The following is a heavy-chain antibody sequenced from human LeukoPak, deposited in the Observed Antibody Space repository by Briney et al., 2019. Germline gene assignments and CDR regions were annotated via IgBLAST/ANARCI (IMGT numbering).Heavy chain of an antibody. CDR2: IYYSGST. CDR3: ARDLVVPAAIDYYYYGMDV. V-gene: IGHV4-30-4*01. J-gene: IGHJ6*02. D-gene: IGHD2-2*01. CDR1: GGSISSGDYY. Sequence: SETLSLTCTVSGGSISSGDYYWSWIRQPPGKGLEWIGYIYYSGSTYYNPSLKSRVTISVDTSKNQFSLKLSSVTAADTAMYYCARDLVVPAAIDYYYYGMDVWGQGTTVTVSS.